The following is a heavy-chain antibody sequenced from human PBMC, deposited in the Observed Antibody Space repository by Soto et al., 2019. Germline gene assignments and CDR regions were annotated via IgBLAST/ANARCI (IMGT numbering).Heavy chain of an antibody. V-gene: IGHV3-23*01. CDR1: GFTFSSYA. J-gene: IGHJ4*02. CDR3: AKETSIEPSVRFLDPAIAFDY. Sequence: GSLRLSCAASGFTFSSYAMSWVRQAPGKGLEWVSAISGSGGSTYYADSVKGRFTISRDNSKNTLYLQMNSLRAEDTAVYYCAKETSIEPSVRFLDPAIAFDYWGQGTLVTVSS. D-gene: IGHD3-3*01. CDR2: ISGSGGST.